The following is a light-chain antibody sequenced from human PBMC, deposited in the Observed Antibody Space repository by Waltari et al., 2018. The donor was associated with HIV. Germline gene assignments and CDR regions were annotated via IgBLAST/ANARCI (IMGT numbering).Light chain of an antibody. CDR1: HDINNH. J-gene: IGKJ1*01. Sequence: DIQMTQSPSSLSASVGDRVTITCQASHDINNHLHWYQQTLGKAPKVLIYDASNLETGVPSRFSGSGSGTHFTFTIRSLQPEDVGTYYCQQYDNIPWTFGQGTKVEVK. CDR3: QQYDNIPWT. CDR2: DAS. V-gene: IGKV1-33*01.